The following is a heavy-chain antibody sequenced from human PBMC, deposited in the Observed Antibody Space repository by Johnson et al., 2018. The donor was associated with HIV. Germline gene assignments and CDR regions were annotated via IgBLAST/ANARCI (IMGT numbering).Heavy chain of an antibody. V-gene: IGHV3-7*01. CDR1: TFSSYW. Sequence: TFSSYWMHWVRQAPGNGLEWVGNIKQDGSEKYDVDSVKGRFTISRENSKKALYLQLSSLRSEDTAVYYCARDSGVPGNDAFDIWGQGPMVTVSS. CDR3: ARDSGVPGNDAFDI. J-gene: IGHJ3*02. D-gene: IGHD3-10*01. CDR2: IKQDGSEK.